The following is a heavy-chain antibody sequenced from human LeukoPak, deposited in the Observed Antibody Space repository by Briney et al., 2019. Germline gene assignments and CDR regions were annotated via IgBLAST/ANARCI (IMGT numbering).Heavy chain of an antibody. V-gene: IGHV1-18*01. Sequence: ASVKVSCKASGYTFTSYGISWVRQAPGQGLEWMGWISAYNGNTNYAQKLQGRVTMTTDTSTSTAYMELRSLRSDDTAVYYCARGSYRFGAVADQDYWGQETLVTVSS. J-gene: IGHJ4*02. D-gene: IGHD6-19*01. CDR3: ARGSYRFGAVADQDY. CDR2: ISAYNGNT. CDR1: GYTFTSYG.